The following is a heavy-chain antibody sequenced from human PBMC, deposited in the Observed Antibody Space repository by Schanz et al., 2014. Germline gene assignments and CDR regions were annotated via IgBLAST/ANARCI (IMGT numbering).Heavy chain of an antibody. Sequence: EVQLVESGGGLVQPGGSLRLSCAASGFTFGDYAMTWVRQAPGKGLEWVSAISASGGTTYYADSVTGRFTISRDNAKNTLYLQMMTMRADDTAVYYCAGKMRLWVCGGRAHDSLDNWGQGTMVTVSS. J-gene: IGHJ3*02. CDR1: GFTFGDYA. D-gene: IGHD2-15*01. CDR3: AGKMRLWVCGGRAHDSLDN. V-gene: IGHV3-23*04. CDR2: ISASGGTT.